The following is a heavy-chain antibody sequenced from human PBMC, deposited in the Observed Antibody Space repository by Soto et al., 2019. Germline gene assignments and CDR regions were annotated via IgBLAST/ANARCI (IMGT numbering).Heavy chain of an antibody. V-gene: IGHV1-18*04. CDR3: ARAKILITPNWFDP. CDR1: GYTFSTYG. CDR2: ISTYNGNT. Sequence: QVQLVQSGGEVKKPGASVKVSCKASGYTFSTYGITWVRQAPGRGLEWLGWISTYNGNTNSAQNLQDRFTMTTDTSTSPAYMELRRLRIDDTAVYYCARAKILITPNWFDPWGQGTLVTVSS. D-gene: IGHD2-15*01. J-gene: IGHJ5*02.